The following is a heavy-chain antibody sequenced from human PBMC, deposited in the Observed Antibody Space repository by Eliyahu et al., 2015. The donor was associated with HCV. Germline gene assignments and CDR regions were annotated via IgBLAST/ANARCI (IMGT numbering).Heavy chain of an antibody. V-gene: IGHV3-48*02. D-gene: IGHD2-15*01. CDR1: GFTFSSFA. CDR2: ISSGSNSI. CDR3: ARHSCSGGSCFWH. J-gene: IGHJ1*01. Sequence: EVQLVESGGGLVQPGGSLRLSCTASGFTFSSFAMSWVRQAPGKGLEWVSYISSGSNSIYYVDSAKGRFTISRDNAKNSLFLQMSSLRDEDTAVYYCARHSCSGGSCFWHWGQGTLVTVSS.